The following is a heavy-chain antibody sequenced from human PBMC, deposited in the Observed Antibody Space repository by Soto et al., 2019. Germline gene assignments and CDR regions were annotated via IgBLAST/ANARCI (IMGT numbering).Heavy chain of an antibody. J-gene: IGHJ4*02. CDR2: ISAYNGNT. CDR1: GYTFTSYG. D-gene: IGHD6-13*01. CDR3: ARDAAAGLNDY. Sequence: QVQLVQSGAAVKKPGASVKVSCKASGYTFTSYGVSWERQAPGQGLEWMGWISAYNGNTRYAQKFQGRVTMTTDTSTSTAYMEVRSLRSDDTAVYYCARDAAAGLNDYWGQGTLVTVSS. V-gene: IGHV1-18*01.